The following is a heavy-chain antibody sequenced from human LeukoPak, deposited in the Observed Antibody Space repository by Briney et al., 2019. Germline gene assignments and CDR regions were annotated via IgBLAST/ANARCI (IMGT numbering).Heavy chain of an antibody. V-gene: IGHV1-2*06. D-gene: IGHD5-12*01. CDR1: GYTLTELS. J-gene: IGHJ4*02. CDR2: INPNSGGT. Sequence: ASVKVSCKVSGYTLTELSMHWVRQAPGQGLEWMGRINPNSGGTNYAQKFQGRVTMTRDTSISTAYMELSRLRSDDTAVYYCARASTWLRFDYWGQGTLVTVSS. CDR3: ARASTWLRFDY.